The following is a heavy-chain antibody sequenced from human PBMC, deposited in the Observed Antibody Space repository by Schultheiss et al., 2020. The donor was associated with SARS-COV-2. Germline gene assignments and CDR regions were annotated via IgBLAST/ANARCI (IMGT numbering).Heavy chain of an antibody. V-gene: IGHV4-59*01. CDR2: VYFSGST. CDR1: GGSFSGYY. CDR3: ARGYGSSWYGFDY. Sequence: SETLSLTCAVYGGSFSGYYWSWIRQSPGKGLEWIGYVYFSGSTNYNPSLKSRVTISVDTSKNQFSLKLSSVTAADTAVYYCARGYGSSWYGFDYWGQGTLVTVSS. D-gene: IGHD6-13*01. J-gene: IGHJ4*02.